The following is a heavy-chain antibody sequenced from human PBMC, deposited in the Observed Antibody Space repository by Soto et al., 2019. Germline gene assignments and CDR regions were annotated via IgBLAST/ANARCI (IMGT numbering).Heavy chain of an antibody. CDR2: ISTDKGKT. V-gene: IGHV1-18*01. J-gene: IGHJ6*02. D-gene: IGHD1-1*01. Sequence: ASVKVSCKTSGYTFTSYGISWVRQAPGQGLEWMGWISTDKGKTNYAQKFQGRVTMTTDTSTSTAYMELRSLRSDDTAVYYCARPRQGTSTATYYFYGMYVWG. CDR3: ARPRQGTSTATYYFYGMYV. CDR1: GYTFTSYG.